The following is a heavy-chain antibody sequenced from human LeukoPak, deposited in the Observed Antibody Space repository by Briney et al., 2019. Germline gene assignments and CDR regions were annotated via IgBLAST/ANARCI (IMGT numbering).Heavy chain of an antibody. D-gene: IGHD3-22*01. CDR2: IKQDGSEK. J-gene: IGHJ6*03. V-gene: IGHV3-7*01. CDR3: AREWLLPYHYYYYYMDV. Sequence: GGSLRLSCAASGFTFSSYWMSWVRQAPGKGLEWVANIKQDGSEKYYVDSVKGRFTISRDNAKNSLYLQMNSLRAEDTAVYYCAREWLLPYHYYYYYMDVWGKGTTVTVSS. CDR1: GFTFSSYW.